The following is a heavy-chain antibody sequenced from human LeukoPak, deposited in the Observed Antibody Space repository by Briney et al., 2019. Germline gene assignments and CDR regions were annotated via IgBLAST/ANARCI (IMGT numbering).Heavy chain of an antibody. CDR2: IYHSGTT. CDR3: ARGGGSYYSDFDY. D-gene: IGHD1-26*01. Sequence: SETLSLTCAVSGGYISSFYWWSWVRQPPGKGLEWIGEIYHSGTTNSNPSLKSRVAISVDKSNNQFSLRLSSVTAADTAVYHCARGGGSYYSDFDYWGQGTLVTVSS. V-gene: IGHV4-4*02. CDR1: GGYISSFYW. J-gene: IGHJ4*02.